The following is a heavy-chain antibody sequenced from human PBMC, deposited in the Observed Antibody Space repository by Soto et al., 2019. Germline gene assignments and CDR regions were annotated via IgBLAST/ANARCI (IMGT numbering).Heavy chain of an antibody. J-gene: IGHJ5*02. Sequence: SETLSLTCTVSGGSISSYYWSWIRQPAGKGLEWIGRIYTSGSTNYNPSLKSRVTMSVDTSKNQXXXXXXXXXXXXXAVYYCARXVRRSSWYKNWFDXXGXGXLVTXSS. D-gene: IGHD6-13*01. V-gene: IGHV4-4*07. CDR2: IYTSGST. CDR3: ARXVRRSSWYKNWFDX. CDR1: GGSISSYY.